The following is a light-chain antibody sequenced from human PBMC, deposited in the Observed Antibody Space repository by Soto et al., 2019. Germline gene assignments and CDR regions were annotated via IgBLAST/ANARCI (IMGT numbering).Light chain of an antibody. J-gene: IGKJ3*01. CDR1: QSVLYSSNNKNY. V-gene: IGKV4-1*01. CDR2: WAA. CDR3: QQYYSTPFT. Sequence: DIVMTQSPDSLAVSLGERATINCKSSQSVLYSSNNKNYVAWDQQKPGQPPKLLIYWAATRESGVPDRFSGSGSGTDFTLTISSLQAEDVAVYSCQQYYSTPFTFGPGTKVDIK.